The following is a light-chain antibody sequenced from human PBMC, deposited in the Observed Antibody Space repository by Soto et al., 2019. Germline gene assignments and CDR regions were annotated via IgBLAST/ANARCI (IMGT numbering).Light chain of an antibody. Sequence: QSVLTQPPSVSPAPGQKVTISCSGSSSNIGNNYVSWYQQLPGTAPKLLIYDNNKRPSGIPDLFSGSKSGTSATLGITGLQTGDEADYYCGTWDSSLSAYVFGTGTKVTV. CDR3: GTWDSSLSAYV. CDR1: SSNIGNNY. V-gene: IGLV1-51*01. J-gene: IGLJ1*01. CDR2: DNN.